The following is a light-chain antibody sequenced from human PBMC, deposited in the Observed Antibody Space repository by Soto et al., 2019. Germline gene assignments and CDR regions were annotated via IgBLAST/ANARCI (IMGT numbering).Light chain of an antibody. Sequence: QSVLTQPASVSGSPGQSITISCTGTGSDVGGYRYVSLYQQHPGKAPKLMIYDVSNRPSGVSDRFSGSKSGNTASLTISGLQSEDEADYYCDSYTSSSSYVFGTGTKVTVL. J-gene: IGLJ1*01. CDR3: DSYTSSSSYV. CDR2: DVS. V-gene: IGLV2-14*01. CDR1: GSDVGGYRY.